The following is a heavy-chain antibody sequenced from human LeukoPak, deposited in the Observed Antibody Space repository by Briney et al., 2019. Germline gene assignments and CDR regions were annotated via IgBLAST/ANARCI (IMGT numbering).Heavy chain of an antibody. J-gene: IGHJ4*02. CDR3: ARQLGATSRDY. D-gene: IGHD1-26*01. CDR1: GYTFTGYY. V-gene: IGHV1-2*02. CDR2: IIPNSGAT. Sequence: GASVTVTCKASGYTFTGYYMHWVRQAPGQGLEWMGWIIPNSGATNYAQNFQGRLTMTRDTSISAAYMELNRLTSDDTAVYYCARQLGATSRDYWAGGTLVTVSS.